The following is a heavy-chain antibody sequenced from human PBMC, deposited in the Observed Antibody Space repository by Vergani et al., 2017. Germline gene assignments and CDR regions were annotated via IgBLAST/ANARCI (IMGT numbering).Heavy chain of an antibody. V-gene: IGHV1-69*13. CDR1: GGTFSSNS. CDR2: IIPIFGTT. D-gene: IGHD2-2*01. J-gene: IGHJ5*02. CDR3: ARERVVVPAAKHWNWFDP. Sequence: QGQQAQSGAEVKKPGSSVKVSCKASGGTFSSNSISWVRQAPGQGLEWMGRIIPIFGTTSYAQKFQGRVTITADESTSTAYMALSSLRSEDMAVYYCARERVVVPAAKHWNWFDPWGQGTLVTVSS.